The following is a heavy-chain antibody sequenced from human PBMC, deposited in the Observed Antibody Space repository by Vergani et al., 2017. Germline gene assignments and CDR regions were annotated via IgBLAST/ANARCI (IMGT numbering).Heavy chain of an antibody. CDR1: GFTFSSYA. D-gene: IGHD2-21*02. Sequence: EVQLLESGGGLVQPGGSLRLSCAASGFTFSSYAMSWVRQAPGKGLEWVSSISGSGGSPYYADSVKGRFTIAGDDSKNMLYLQMNSLRAEDTAVYYCAKTGLVVVTAGPYFFDYWGQGTLVTVSS. CDR2: ISGSGGSP. V-gene: IGHV3-23*01. CDR3: AKTGLVVVTAGPYFFDY. J-gene: IGHJ4*02.